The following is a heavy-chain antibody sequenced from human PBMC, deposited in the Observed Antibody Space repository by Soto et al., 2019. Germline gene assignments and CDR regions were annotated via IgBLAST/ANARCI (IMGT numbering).Heavy chain of an antibody. CDR2: IKQDGSEK. V-gene: IGHV3-7*01. CDR3: ARVLTTLGYCSGGSCYCDY. D-gene: IGHD2-15*01. J-gene: IGHJ4*02. Sequence: GGSLRLSCAASGFTFSSYWMSWVRQAPGKGLEWVANIKQDGSEKYYVDSVKGRFTISRDNAKNSLYLQMNSLRAEDTAVYYCARVLTTLGYCSGGSCYCDYWGQGTLVTVSS. CDR1: GFTFSSYW.